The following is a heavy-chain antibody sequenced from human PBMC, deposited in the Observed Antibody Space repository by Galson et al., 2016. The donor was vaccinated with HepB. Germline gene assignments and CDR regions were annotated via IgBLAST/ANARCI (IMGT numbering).Heavy chain of an antibody. D-gene: IGHD3-16*01. CDR1: GFTFNTYA. CDR3: VRAAYSLDH. J-gene: IGHJ4*02. V-gene: IGHV3-74*01. CDR2: INSDGSDT. Sequence: SLRLSCAASGFTFNTYAMGWVRQTPGKGLEWVSGINSDGSDTKYADSAKGRFTISRDNAHNTLYLQMNSLRVEDMAVYYCVRAAYSLDHWGQGTLVTVSS.